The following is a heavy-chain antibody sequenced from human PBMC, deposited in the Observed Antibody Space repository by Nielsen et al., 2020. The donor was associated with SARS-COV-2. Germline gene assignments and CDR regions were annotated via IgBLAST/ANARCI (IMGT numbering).Heavy chain of an antibody. Sequence: GSLRLSCTVSGDSIRSFSYYWGWIRQPPGKGLEWIANIYFGGTTYYNPSLKSRVTISLDTSKNQLSLNLTSVTAADTAVYYCARALPRALGYMDVWGKGTTVTVSS. V-gene: IGHV4-39*07. CDR3: ARALPRALGYMDV. J-gene: IGHJ6*03. CDR2: IYFGGTT. CDR1: GDSIRSFSYY.